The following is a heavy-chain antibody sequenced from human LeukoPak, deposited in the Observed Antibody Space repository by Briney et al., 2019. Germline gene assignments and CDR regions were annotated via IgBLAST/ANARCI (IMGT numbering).Heavy chain of an antibody. CDR1: GFTFSSFV. Sequence: PGASLRLSCAASGFTFSSFVMNWVRQAPGKRLEWVSSIGGSGGDTYYADSVKGRFTISRDNSKNTLYLLMNTLRGDDTAVYYCAKISGSGSSHSDSWGQGTLVTVSS. J-gene: IGHJ4*02. D-gene: IGHD3-10*01. V-gene: IGHV3-23*01. CDR3: AKISGSGSSHSDS. CDR2: IGGSGGDT.